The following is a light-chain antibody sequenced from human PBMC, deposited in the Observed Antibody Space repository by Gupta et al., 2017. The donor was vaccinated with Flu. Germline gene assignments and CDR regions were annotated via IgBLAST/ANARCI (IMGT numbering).Light chain of an antibody. J-gene: IGKJ4*01. CDR2: GAS. V-gene: IGKV3-15*01. CDR1: QSVSSN. Sequence: EIMIAQSPAHLAVSPGERATLSCRASQSVSSNLAWYQQKPGQAPRLLIYGASTRATGIPARFSGSGSGTEFTLTISSLQSEDFAVYYCQQYNNWPPLTFGGGTKVEIK. CDR3: QQYNNWPPLT.